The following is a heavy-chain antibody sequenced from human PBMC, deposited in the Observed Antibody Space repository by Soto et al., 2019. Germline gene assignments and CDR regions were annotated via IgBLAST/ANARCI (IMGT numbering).Heavy chain of an antibody. CDR2: IYYSGST. CDR3: ARHTPAISISDH. Sequence: SETLSLTCTVSGGSIRSSSYYWGWIRQPPGKGLEWIGSIYYSGSTYYNPSLKSRVTISVDTSKNQFSLKLSSVTAADTAVYYCARHTPAISISDHWGQGTLVTVSS. D-gene: IGHD2-15*01. CDR1: GGSIRSSSYY. V-gene: IGHV4-39*01. J-gene: IGHJ4*02.